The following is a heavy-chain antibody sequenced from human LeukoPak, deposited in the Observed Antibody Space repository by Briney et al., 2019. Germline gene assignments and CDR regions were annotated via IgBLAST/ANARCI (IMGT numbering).Heavy chain of an antibody. D-gene: IGHD6-13*01. CDR3: AKGRLGGSSSWDAFDY. Sequence: GFLRLSCAASGFTFSSYGMHWVRQAPGKGLEWVAVISYDGSNKYYADYVKGRFTISRDNSKNTLYLQMNSLRAEDTAVYYCAKGRLGGSSSWDAFDYWGQGTLVTVSS. CDR2: ISYDGSNK. CDR1: GFTFSSYG. V-gene: IGHV3-30*18. J-gene: IGHJ4*02.